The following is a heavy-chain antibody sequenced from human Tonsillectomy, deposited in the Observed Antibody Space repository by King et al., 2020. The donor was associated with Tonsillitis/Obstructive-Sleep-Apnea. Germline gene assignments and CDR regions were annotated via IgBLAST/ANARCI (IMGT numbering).Heavy chain of an antibody. CDR2: DYHSGST. CDR3: TRAGASGFKVMSY. Sequence: QLQESGPGLVKPSETLSLTCAVSGYSISSGYYWGWIRQPPGKGLEWIGGDYHSGSTYYNPSLKSRVTISVDTSKNQFSLKLSSVTAADTALYFCTRAGASGFKVMSYWGQGTLVTVSS. J-gene: IGHJ4*02. CDR1: GYSISSGYY. D-gene: IGHD6-19*01. V-gene: IGHV4-38-2*01.